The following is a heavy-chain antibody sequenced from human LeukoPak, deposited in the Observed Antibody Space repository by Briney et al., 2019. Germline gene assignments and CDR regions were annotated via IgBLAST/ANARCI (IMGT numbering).Heavy chain of an antibody. V-gene: IGHV4-4*07. CDR1: GGSISSYY. J-gene: IGHJ6*02. CDR3: ARLIGTVTGYDYYYYYGMDV. CDR2: IYTSGNT. D-gene: IGHD4-17*01. Sequence: SETLSLTCTVSGGSISSYYWSWIRQPAGKGLEGIRRIYTSGNTNYNPSLKSRVTISVDTSKNQFSLKLSSVTAADTAVYYCARLIGTVTGYDYYYYYGMDVWGQGTTVTVSS.